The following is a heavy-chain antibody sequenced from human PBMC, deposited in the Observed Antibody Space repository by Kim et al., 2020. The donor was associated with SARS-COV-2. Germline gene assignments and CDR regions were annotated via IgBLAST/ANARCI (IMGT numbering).Heavy chain of an antibody. Sequence: SYIYHPDPVKGRVTISRYNAKDALYLQMNSQIADDTAVYYCARGRGSYDEWGQGTLVTVSS. CDR3: ARGRGSYDE. J-gene: IGHJ4*02. D-gene: IGHD1-26*01. CDR2: SYI. V-gene: IGHV3-21*01.